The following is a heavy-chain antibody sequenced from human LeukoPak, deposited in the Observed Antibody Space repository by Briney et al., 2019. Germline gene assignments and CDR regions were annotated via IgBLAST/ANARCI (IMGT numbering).Heavy chain of an antibody. CDR2: ISGSGGST. D-gene: IGHD3-10*01. Sequence: GGSLRLSCAASGFTFSSYAMSWVRQAPGKGLEWVSAISGSGGSTYYADSVKGRFTISRDNSKNTLYLQMNSLRAEDTAVYYCAKTPPSPTYYYGSVSRDIDYWGQGTLVTVSS. CDR3: AKTPPSPTYYYGSVSRDIDY. CDR1: GFTFSSYA. V-gene: IGHV3-23*01. J-gene: IGHJ4*02.